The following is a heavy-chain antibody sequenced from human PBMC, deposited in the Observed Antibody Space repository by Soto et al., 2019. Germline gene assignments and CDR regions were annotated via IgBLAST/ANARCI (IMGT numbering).Heavy chain of an antibody. D-gene: IGHD2-15*01. CDR3: ATRTYEGYCSGGSCQEYNWFDP. CDR1: GGSISSSSYY. CDR2: IYYSGST. Sequence: PSETLSLTCTVSGGSISSSSYYWGWIRQPPGKGLEWIGSIYYSGSTYYNPSLKSRVTISVDTSKNQFSLKLSSVTAADTAVYYCATRTYEGYCSGGSCQEYNWFDPWGQGTLVTVSS. J-gene: IGHJ5*02. V-gene: IGHV4-39*01.